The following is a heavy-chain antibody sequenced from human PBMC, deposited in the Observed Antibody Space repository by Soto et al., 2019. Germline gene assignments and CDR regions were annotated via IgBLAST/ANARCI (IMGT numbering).Heavy chain of an antibody. Sequence: ASVKVSCKASGYTFTSYAIHWVRQAPGQRLEWMGWINAGNGNTKYPQKFQGRVTITRDTSPSTADMELSSLRSEDTAVYSSARNLMDYDILTGYYMGYYFDYWGQGTLVTVS. CDR1: GYTFTSYA. CDR3: ARNLMDYDILTGYYMGYYFDY. J-gene: IGHJ4*02. V-gene: IGHV1-3*01. D-gene: IGHD3-9*01. CDR2: INAGNGNT.